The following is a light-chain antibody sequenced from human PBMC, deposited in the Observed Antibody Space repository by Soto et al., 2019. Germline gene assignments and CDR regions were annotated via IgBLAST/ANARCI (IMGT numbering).Light chain of an antibody. J-gene: IGLJ1*01. CDR3: AAWDDTSSFV. V-gene: IGLV1-44*01. Sequence: QPVLTQPPSASGTPGQRVIISCSGGSSNIGRNTVNWYQHLPGTAPRLLIYTNDQRPSGVPDRFSGSKSGTSASLATSGLQSEDEADYYCAAWDDTSSFVFGTGTKVTVL. CDR2: TND. CDR1: SSNIGRNT.